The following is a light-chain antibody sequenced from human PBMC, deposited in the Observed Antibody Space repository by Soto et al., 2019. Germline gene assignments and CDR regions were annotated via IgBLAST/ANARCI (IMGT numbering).Light chain of an antibody. J-gene: IGLJ1*01. CDR2: DVS. CDR1: SSDVGGYNY. Sequence: QSALTQPASVSGSPGQSITISCTGTSSDVGGYNYVSWYQQHPGKAPKLMIYDVSNRPSGVSNRFSGSKSGNTASLTISGRHDEDEADYYCTSDTSSSTDVFGAGTKLTVL. V-gene: IGLV2-14*01. CDR3: TSDTSSSTDV.